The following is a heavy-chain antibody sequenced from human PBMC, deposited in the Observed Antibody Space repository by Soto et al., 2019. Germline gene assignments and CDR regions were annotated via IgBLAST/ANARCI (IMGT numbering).Heavy chain of an antibody. J-gene: IGHJ4*02. CDR2: IKSKTDGGTT. Sequence: PGGSLRLSCAASGFTFSNAWMSWVRQAPGKGLEWVGRIKSKTDGGTTDYAAPVKGRFTISRDDSKNTLYLQMNSLKTEDTAVYYCTTAPKSWYSYSFWGQGTLVTVSS. CDR3: TTAPKSWYSYSF. D-gene: IGHD5-18*01. V-gene: IGHV3-15*01. CDR1: GFTFSNAW.